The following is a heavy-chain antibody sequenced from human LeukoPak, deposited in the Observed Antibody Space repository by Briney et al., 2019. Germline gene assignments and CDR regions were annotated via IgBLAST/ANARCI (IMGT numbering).Heavy chain of an antibody. CDR2: LDYSWST. J-gene: IGHJ4*02. CDR3: SRTYCTSSSCYYFDY. CDR1: GGSISSGGYY. D-gene: IGHD2-2*01. V-gene: IGHV4-31*03. Sequence: PSETLSLTCTVSGGSISSGGYYWSRIRQHPGKGLERIGYLDYSWSTYYNPSLKSRVAISVDTSKNQFSLKLSSVTAEDTAVYYCSRTYCTSSSCYYFDYWGQGTLVTVSS.